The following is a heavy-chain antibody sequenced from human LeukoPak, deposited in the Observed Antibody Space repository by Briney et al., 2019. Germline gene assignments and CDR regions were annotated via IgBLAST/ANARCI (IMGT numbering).Heavy chain of an antibody. Sequence: GRSLRLSCAAPGFTFSSYWMSCVRQAPGKGLEWVANIKQDGSEKYYVDSVKGRFTISRDNPKNSLYLQMNSLRVEDTAVYYCARDGGVPDAFDIWGQGTMVTVSS. V-gene: IGHV3-7*01. CDR2: IKQDGSEK. D-gene: IGHD3-16*01. CDR1: GFTFSSYW. CDR3: ARDGGVPDAFDI. J-gene: IGHJ3*02.